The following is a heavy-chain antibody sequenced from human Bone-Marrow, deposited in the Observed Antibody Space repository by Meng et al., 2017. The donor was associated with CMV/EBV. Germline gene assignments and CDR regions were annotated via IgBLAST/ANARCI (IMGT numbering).Heavy chain of an antibody. CDR3: ARTSGSYYSHAFDI. V-gene: IGHV4-61*05. D-gene: IGHD1-26*01. CDR2: IYYSGST. J-gene: IGHJ3*02. CDR1: GGSISSSSYY. Sequence: SETLSLTCSVSGGSISSSSYYWGWIRQPPGKGLEWIGYIYYSGSTNYNPSLKSRVTISVDTSKNQFSLKLSSVTAADTAVYYCARTSGSYYSHAFDIWGQGTMVTVSS.